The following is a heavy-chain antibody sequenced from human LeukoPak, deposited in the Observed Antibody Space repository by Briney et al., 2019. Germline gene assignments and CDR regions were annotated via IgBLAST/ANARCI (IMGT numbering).Heavy chain of an antibody. J-gene: IGHJ4*02. CDR2: INSPNGTT. CDR1: GYTFTSYA. CDR3: ARGSYYGSRSYYNPQDFDY. V-gene: IGHV1-3*01. D-gene: IGHD3-10*01. Sequence: ASVKVSCRASGYTFTSYAMHWLRRDPGEKRQWLGWINSPNGTTKHSQKFQGRVTITRDTSASTAYIELSSLRSEDTAVYYCARGSYYGSRSYYNPQDFDYWGQGTLFTVSS.